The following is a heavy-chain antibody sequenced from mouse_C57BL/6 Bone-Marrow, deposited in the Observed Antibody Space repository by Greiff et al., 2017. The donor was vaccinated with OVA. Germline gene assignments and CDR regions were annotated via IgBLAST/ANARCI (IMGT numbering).Heavy chain of an antibody. Sequence: QVQLQQSGAELARPGASVKLSCKASGYTFTSYGISWVKQRTGQGLEWIGEIYPRSGNTYYNEKFKGKATLTADKSSSTAYMELRSLTSEDSAVYFCAEGGQLRLFAYWGQGTLVTVSA. J-gene: IGHJ3*01. CDR3: AEGGQLRLFAY. V-gene: IGHV1-81*01. D-gene: IGHD3-2*02. CDR1: GYTFTSYG. CDR2: IYPRSGNT.